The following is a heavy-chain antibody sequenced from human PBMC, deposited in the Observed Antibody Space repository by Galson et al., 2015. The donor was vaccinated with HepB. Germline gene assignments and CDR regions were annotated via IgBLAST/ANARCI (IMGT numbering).Heavy chain of an antibody. CDR3: ARGAGSIDN. Sequence: SVKVSCKASGYTFTNDDINWVRQAAGQGLEWMGWMNPSSGNTGFAQKFQGRVTLTRDTSISTAYMGLSNPTSEDTAVYYCARGAGSIDNWGQGTLVTISS. CDR2: MNPSSGNT. CDR1: GYTFTNDD. V-gene: IGHV1-8*01. J-gene: IGHJ1*01. D-gene: IGHD1-14*01.